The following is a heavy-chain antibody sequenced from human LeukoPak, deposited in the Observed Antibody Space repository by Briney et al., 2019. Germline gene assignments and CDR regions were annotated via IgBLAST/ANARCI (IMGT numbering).Heavy chain of an antibody. J-gene: IGHJ6*03. CDR3: ARDRFGSGYEDYYYYYMDV. Sequence: GGSLRLSCATSDSTFSGYGIHWVRQAPGKGLEWVAFIQYDGSNKYYADSVKGRFTISRDNSKNTLYLQMNSLRAEDTAVYYCARDRFGSGYEDYYYYYMDVWGKGTTVTVSS. CDR2: IQYDGSNK. CDR1: DSTFSGYG. D-gene: IGHD5-12*01. V-gene: IGHV3-30*02.